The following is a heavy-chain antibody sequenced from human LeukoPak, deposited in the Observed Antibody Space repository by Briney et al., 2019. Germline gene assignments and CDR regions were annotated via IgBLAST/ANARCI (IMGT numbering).Heavy chain of an antibody. CDR2: IYHRGST. CDR1: GGSISSSNW. J-gene: IGHJ5*02. CDR3: ARDVSVTTAWFDP. D-gene: IGHD4-17*01. V-gene: IGHV4-4*02. Sequence: SETLSLTCAVSGGSISSSNWWSWVRQPPGKGLEWIGEIYHRGSTHYNPSLKSRVTISVDKSKNQFSLKLSSVTAADTAVYYCARDVSVTTAWFDPWGQGILVTVSS.